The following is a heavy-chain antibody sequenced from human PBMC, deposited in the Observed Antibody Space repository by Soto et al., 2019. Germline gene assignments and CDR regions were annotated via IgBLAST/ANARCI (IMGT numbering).Heavy chain of an antibody. Sequence: QVRLQESGPGLVKPSQTLSLTCTVSGGPISSGDYYWSWIRQPPGKGLEWIGYIFYSGSTHYNPSLKSRSTISVDTSMNQFSLKVSSVTAADTAVYYCAREGRYGSGRYYRLFDYWGQGTLVTVSS. CDR2: IFYSGST. D-gene: IGHD3-10*01. CDR3: AREGRYGSGRYYRLFDY. CDR1: GGPISSGDYY. J-gene: IGHJ4*02. V-gene: IGHV4-30-4*01.